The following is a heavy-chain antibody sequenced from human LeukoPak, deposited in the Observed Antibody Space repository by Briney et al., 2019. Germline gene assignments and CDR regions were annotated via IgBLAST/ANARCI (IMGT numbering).Heavy chain of an antibody. D-gene: IGHD2-15*01. J-gene: IGHJ3*02. V-gene: IGHV3-23*01. CDR2: ISGSGGST. CDR1: GVTFSDHY. Sequence: GGSLRLSCAASGVTFSDHYMEWVRQAPGKGLEWVSAISGSGGSTYYADSVKGRFTISRDNSKNTLCLQMNSLRAEDTAVYYCARRYCSGGSCYSDDAFDIWGQGTMVTVSS. CDR3: ARRYCSGGSCYSDDAFDI.